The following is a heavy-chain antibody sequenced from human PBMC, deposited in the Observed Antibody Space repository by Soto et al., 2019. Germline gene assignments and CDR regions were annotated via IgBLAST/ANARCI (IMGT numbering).Heavy chain of an antibody. J-gene: IGHJ4*02. Sequence: GESLGISCKGSGYSFTSYWIGWVRQMPGKGLEWMGIIYPGDSDTRYSPSFQGQVTISADKSISTAYLQWSSLKASDTAMYYCASYGTCSGGSCDLDYWGQGTLVTVSS. V-gene: IGHV5-51*01. D-gene: IGHD2-15*01. CDR3: ASYGTCSGGSCDLDY. CDR2: IYPGDSDT. CDR1: GYSFTSYW.